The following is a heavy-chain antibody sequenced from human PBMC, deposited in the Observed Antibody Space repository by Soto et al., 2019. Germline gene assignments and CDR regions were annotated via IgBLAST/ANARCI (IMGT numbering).Heavy chain of an antibody. D-gene: IGHD2-2*01. J-gene: IGHJ4*02. Sequence: QVQLVESGGGVVQPGRSLRLSCAASGFTCSSYGMHWVRQAPGKGLEWVAVISYDGSNKYYADSVKGRFTISRDNSKNTLYLQMNSLRAEDTAVYYCAKGVGVVVPAAMGFLDYWGQGTLVTVSS. CDR3: AKGVGVVVPAAMGFLDY. CDR1: GFTCSSYG. V-gene: IGHV3-30*18. CDR2: ISYDGSNK.